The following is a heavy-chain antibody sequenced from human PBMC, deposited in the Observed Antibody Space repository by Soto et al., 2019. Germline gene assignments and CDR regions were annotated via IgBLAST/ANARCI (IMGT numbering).Heavy chain of an antibody. CDR2: IFYTGST. CDR3: ARLDYGDSAFDS. D-gene: IGHD4-17*01. Sequence: QVQLEESGPGLVQPSETLSLTCSVSGGSINSASYHWGWLRQHPGKGLEVIGCIFYTGSTYYNPSLGTRVTISVDTSKNHVSLRVSAVTAADTAVYYCARLDYGDSAFDSWGRGTQVTVSS. V-gene: IGHV4-31*03. J-gene: IGHJ4*02. CDR1: GGSINSASYH.